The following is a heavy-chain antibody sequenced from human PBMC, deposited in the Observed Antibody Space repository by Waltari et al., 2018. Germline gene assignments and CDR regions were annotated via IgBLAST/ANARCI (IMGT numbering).Heavy chain of an antibody. CDR3: ARQGRTAMVPRTQSLDY. CDR1: GGSISSSSYY. Sequence: QLQLQESGPGLVKPSETLSLTCTVSGGSISSSSYYWGWIRQPPGKGLEWIGSIYYSGSTYYNPSLKSRVTISVDTSKNQFSLKLSSVTAADTAVYYCARQGRTAMVPRTQSLDYWGQGTLVTVSS. D-gene: IGHD5-18*01. CDR2: IYYSGST. J-gene: IGHJ4*02. V-gene: IGHV4-39*01.